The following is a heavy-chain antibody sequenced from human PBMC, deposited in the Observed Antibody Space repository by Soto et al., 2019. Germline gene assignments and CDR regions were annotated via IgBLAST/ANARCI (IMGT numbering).Heavy chain of an antibody. V-gene: IGHV3-48*02. CDR1: RFTFSDYS. CDR3: ARESPSSQWLPTRYFDY. Sequence: GGSLRLSCAASRFTFSDYSMNWVRQAPGKGLEWVSYISGGGETIYYADSVRGRFTISRDNAKISLFLQMNSLRDEDTAVYYCARESPSSQWLPTRYFDYWGQGTLVTVSS. D-gene: IGHD6-19*01. J-gene: IGHJ4*02. CDR2: ISGGGETI.